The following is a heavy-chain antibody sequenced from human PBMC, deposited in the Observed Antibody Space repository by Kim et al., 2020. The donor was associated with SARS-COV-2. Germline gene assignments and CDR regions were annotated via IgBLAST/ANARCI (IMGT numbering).Heavy chain of an antibody. CDR2: IKPDGSED. J-gene: IGHJ4*02. V-gene: IGHV3-7*01. D-gene: IGHD1-1*01. CDR3: ARGGSWTFDC. CDR1: GFTFGDFW. Sequence: GGSLRLSCAASGFTFGDFWMNWVRRAPGKELEFVASIKPDGSEDFYADSVKGRFTIARDNGKNSLYLQMNSLRADDTAVYHCARGGSWTFDCWGRGTQVT.